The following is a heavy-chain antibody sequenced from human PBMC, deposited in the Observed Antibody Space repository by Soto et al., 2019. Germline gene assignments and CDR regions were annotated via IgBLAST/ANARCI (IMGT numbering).Heavy chain of an antibody. D-gene: IGHD5-18*01. CDR3: ACIFSGGYGYGPYYYGMDV. Sequence: SDTLSLSCTVTGCSISGYYWSWIREPPRQGLEWIGYIYYSGSTNYNPSLKSRVTISVDTSKNLFSLKLSSVTAADTAVYYCACIFSGGYGYGPYYYGMDVWGQGTTVTVS. CDR1: GCSISGYY. CDR2: IYYSGST. V-gene: IGHV4-59*08. J-gene: IGHJ6*02.